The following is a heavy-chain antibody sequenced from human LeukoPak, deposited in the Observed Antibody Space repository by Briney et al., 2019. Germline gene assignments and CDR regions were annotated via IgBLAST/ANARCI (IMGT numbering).Heavy chain of an antibody. V-gene: IGHV4-59*01. CDR2: IYYSGGT. D-gene: IGHD2-15*01. CDR1: GGSINYYY. J-gene: IGHJ5*02. CDR3: AGRGRDSRFDP. Sequence: SETLSLTCTVSGGSINYYYWMWIRQPPGKGLEWIGYIYYSGGTHYNPSLKSRVTMLVDTSKNQFSLKLTAVTAADTAVYYCAGRGRDSRFDPWGQGTLVTVSS.